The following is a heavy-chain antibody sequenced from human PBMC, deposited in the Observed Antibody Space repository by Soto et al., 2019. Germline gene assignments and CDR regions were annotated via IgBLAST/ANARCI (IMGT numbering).Heavy chain of an antibody. Sequence: SVKVSCKASGCTFSSYAISWVRQAPGQGLEWMGGIIPIFGTANYAQKFQGRVTITADESTSTAYMELSSLRSEDTAVYYCARGLYSSGWSGMDVWGQGTTVTVSS. CDR3: ARGLYSSGWSGMDV. V-gene: IGHV1-69*13. J-gene: IGHJ6*02. D-gene: IGHD6-19*01. CDR2: IIPIFGTA. CDR1: GCTFSSYA.